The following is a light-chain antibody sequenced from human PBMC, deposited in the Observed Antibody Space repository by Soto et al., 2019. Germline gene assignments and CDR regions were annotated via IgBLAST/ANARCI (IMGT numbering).Light chain of an antibody. Sequence: DIQMTQSPSSLSASVGDRVTITCRASQTISTYLNWYQQKPGKAHKLLIYAASRLQSGVPSRFSGSGSGTDFTLTISSLQPEDFATYYCQQSHSIPYTFGQGTKLEIK. CDR1: QTISTY. CDR2: AAS. V-gene: IGKV1-39*01. CDR3: QQSHSIPYT. J-gene: IGKJ2*01.